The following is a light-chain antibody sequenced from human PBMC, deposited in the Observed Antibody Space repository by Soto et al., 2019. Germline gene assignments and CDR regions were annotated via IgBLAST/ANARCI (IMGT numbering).Light chain of an antibody. CDR2: GAS. V-gene: IGKV3-20*01. CDR3: QQYGRPPFT. J-gene: IGKJ3*01. Sequence: EIVLTQSPATLSLSPGERVTLSCGASQSIGSYLAWYQQTPGQAPRLLIYGASYRATGIPARFSGSGSGTDFTLTISRLEPEDFAVYYCQQYGRPPFTFGPGTKVDIK. CDR1: QSIGSY.